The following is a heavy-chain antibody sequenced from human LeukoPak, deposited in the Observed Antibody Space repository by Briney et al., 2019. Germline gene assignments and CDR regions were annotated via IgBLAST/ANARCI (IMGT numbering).Heavy chain of an antibody. V-gene: IGHV3-48*04. Sequence: GGSLRLSCAASGFTFSSYAMNWVRQAPGKGLEWVSYISSSGSTIYYADSVKGRFTISRDNAKNSLYLQMNSLRAEDTAVYYCAREPSDRYDYVWGSYRPLQVTWGQGTLVTVSS. CDR1: GFTFSSYA. CDR2: ISSSGSTI. D-gene: IGHD3-16*02. CDR3: AREPSDRYDYVWGSYRPLQVT. J-gene: IGHJ5*02.